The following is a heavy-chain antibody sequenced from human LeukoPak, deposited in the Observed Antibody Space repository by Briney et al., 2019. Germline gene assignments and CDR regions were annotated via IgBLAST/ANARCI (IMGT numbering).Heavy chain of an antibody. CDR1: GGSISSGDYY. J-gene: IGHJ3*02. V-gene: IGHV4-30-4*01. Sequence: SETLSLTCTVSGGSISSGDYYWSWIRQPPGKGLEWIGYIYYSGSTYYNPSLKSRVTISVDTSQNQFSLKLSSVTAADTVVYYCARALAYYSGGSSYYGAFDIWGQGTMVTVSS. D-gene: IGHD2-15*01. CDR2: IYYSGST. CDR3: ARALAYYSGGSSYYGAFDI.